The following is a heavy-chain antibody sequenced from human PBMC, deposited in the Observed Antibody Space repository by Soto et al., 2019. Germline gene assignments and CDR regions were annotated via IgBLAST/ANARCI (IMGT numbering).Heavy chain of an antibody. CDR2: INLSAGST. D-gene: IGHD5-12*01. V-gene: IGHV1-46*01. CDR3: ARDRGYSGYDSYYYYYGMDV. Sequence: ASVKVSCKASGHTFTSYYMHWVRQAPGQGLEWIGIINLSAGSTSYAQKFQGRVTITRDTSTSTVYMDMSSLRSEDTAVYYCARDRGYSGYDSYYYYYGMDVWGQGTTVTVSS. CDR1: GHTFTSYY. J-gene: IGHJ6*02.